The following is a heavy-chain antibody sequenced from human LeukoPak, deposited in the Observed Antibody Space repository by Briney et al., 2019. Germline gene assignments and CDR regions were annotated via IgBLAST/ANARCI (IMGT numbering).Heavy chain of an antibody. CDR3: ARIQQLAHYYYYYYGMDV. V-gene: IGHV4-39*07. Sequence: SETLSLTCTVSGGSISSSSYYWGWIRQPPGKGLEWIGSIYYSGSTYYNPSLKSRVTISVDTSKNQFSLKLSSVTAADTAVYYCARIQQLAHYYYYYYGMDVWGQGTTVTVSS. D-gene: IGHD6-13*01. J-gene: IGHJ6*02. CDR1: GGSISSSSYY. CDR2: IYYSGST.